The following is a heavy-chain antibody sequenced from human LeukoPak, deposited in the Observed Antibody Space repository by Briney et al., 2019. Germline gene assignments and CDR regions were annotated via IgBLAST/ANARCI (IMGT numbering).Heavy chain of an antibody. Sequence: PGGSLRLSCAASGFTFSSYAMHWVRQAPGKGLEWVAVISYDGSNKYYADSVKGRFIISRDNSKNTLYLQMNSLRVEDTAVYYCAKDTRVFDYWGQGTLVTVSS. V-gene: IGHV3-30*04. D-gene: IGHD3-3*01. CDR3: AKDTRVFDY. CDR1: GFTFSSYA. J-gene: IGHJ4*02. CDR2: ISYDGSNK.